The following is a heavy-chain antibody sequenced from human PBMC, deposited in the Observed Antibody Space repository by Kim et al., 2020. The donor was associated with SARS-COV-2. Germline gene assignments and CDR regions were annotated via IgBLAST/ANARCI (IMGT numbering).Heavy chain of an antibody. D-gene: IGHD1-26*01. Sequence: SETLSLTCTVSGGSISSGSYYWSWIRQPAGKGLEWIGRIYTSGSTNYNPSLKSRVTISVDTSKNQFSLKLSSVTAADTAVYYCARGIVGATGGDYYYYYGMDVWGQGTTVTVSS. J-gene: IGHJ6*02. V-gene: IGHV4-61*02. CDR3: ARGIVGATGGDYYYYYGMDV. CDR1: GGSISSGSYY. CDR2: IYTSGST.